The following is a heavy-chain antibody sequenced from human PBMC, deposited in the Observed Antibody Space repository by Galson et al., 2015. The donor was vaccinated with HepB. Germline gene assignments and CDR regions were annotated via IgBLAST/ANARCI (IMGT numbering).Heavy chain of an antibody. Sequence: SVKVSCKASGGTFSSYAISWVRQAPGQGLEWMGGIIPIFGTANYAQKFQGRVTITADESTSTAYMELSSLRSEDTAVYYCARWVPVRYETHWFDPWGQGTLVTVSS. J-gene: IGHJ5*02. D-gene: IGHD1-14*01. CDR2: IIPIFGTA. CDR1: GGTFSSYA. V-gene: IGHV1-69*13. CDR3: ARWVPVRYETHWFDP.